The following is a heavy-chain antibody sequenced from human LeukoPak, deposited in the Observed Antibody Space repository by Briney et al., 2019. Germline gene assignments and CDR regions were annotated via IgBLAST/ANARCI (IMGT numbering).Heavy chain of an antibody. D-gene: IGHD6-19*01. J-gene: IGHJ4*02. Sequence: GGSLRLSCAASGFTFSSYSMDWVRQAPGKGLEWLSSISSSSNYIYYADSLKGRFTIARDNAKNSLSLQMNSLRAEDTAVYYCAREDVGSSGSYRLIDYWGQVSLVTVSS. V-gene: IGHV3-21*01. CDR1: GFTFSSYS. CDR3: AREDVGSSGSYRLIDY. CDR2: ISSSSNYI.